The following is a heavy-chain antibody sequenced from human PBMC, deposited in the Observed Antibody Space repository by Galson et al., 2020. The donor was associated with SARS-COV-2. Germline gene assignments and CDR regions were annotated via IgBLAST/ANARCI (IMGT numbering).Heavy chain of an antibody. V-gene: IGHV3-7*01. CDR1: GFTFSSYW. J-gene: IGHJ4*02. CDR3: ARVRYVSSGLSNGFDY. D-gene: IGHD6-19*01. CDR2: IKQDGSEK. Sequence: GESLKISCAASGFTFSSYWMSWVRQAPGKGLEWVANIKQDGSEKYYVDSVKGRFTISRDNAKNSLYLQMNSLRAEDTAVYYCARVRYVSSGLSNGFDYWGQGTLVTVSS.